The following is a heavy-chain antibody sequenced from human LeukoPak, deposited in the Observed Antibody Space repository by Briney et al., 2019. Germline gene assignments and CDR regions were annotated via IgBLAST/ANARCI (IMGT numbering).Heavy chain of an antibody. V-gene: IGHV3-21*01. CDR1: GFTFSTYS. CDR2: ISSSSGYI. J-gene: IGHJ4*02. Sequence: GGSLRLSCAASGFTFSTYSMNWVRQAPGKGLEWVSSISSSSGYIYYADSVKGRYTISRDNAKNSLYLQMNSLRAEDTAVYYCARDSYDILTGSFPVFDYWGQGTLVTVSS. CDR3: ARDSYDILTGSFPVFDY. D-gene: IGHD3-9*01.